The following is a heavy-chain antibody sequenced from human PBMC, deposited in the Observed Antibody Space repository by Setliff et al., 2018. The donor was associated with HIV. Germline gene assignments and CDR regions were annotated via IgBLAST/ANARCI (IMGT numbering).Heavy chain of an antibody. D-gene: IGHD6-13*01. J-gene: IGHJ4*02. V-gene: IGHV3-74*01. CDR3: ARGGSNSWSPFDY. CDR2: INSDGSST. Sequence: GSLRLSCAASGFTFSGYWMHWVRQAPGKGLVWVSRINSDGSSTTYADSVKGRFTISRDNAKNTLYLQMKSLRAEDTAVYYCARGGSNSWSPFDYWGQGTLVTVSS. CDR1: GFTFSGYW.